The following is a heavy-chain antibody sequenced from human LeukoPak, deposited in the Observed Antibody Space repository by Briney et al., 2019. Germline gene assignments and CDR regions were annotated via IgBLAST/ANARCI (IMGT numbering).Heavy chain of an antibody. CDR3: ATDRGWRTSGYYLYYFEY. J-gene: IGHJ4*02. Sequence: GGSLRLSCAASGFTFSSYAMSWVRQAPGKGLEWVSAISGSGGSTYYADSVKGRFTISRDNSKNTLYLQMNSLRAEDTAVYYCATDRGWRTSGYYLYYFEYWGQGTLVTFSS. CDR2: ISGSGGST. D-gene: IGHD3-3*01. V-gene: IGHV3-23*01. CDR1: GFTFSSYA.